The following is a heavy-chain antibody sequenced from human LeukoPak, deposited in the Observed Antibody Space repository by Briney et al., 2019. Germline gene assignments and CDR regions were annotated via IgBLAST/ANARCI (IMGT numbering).Heavy chain of an antibody. CDR3: ARKTYYYDSGSYSKSSYFDY. CDR1: GFTFSDFY. D-gene: IGHD3-10*01. CDR2: ISSSRSDK. J-gene: IGHJ4*02. V-gene: IGHV3-11*06. Sequence: GSLRLSCAASGFTFSDFYMSWIRQAPGKGLEWLSDISSSRSDKNYADSVKGRFTISRDNAKNYLFLKLNSQRAEDTAVYYCARKTYYYDSGSYSKSSYFDYWGQGTLVTVSS.